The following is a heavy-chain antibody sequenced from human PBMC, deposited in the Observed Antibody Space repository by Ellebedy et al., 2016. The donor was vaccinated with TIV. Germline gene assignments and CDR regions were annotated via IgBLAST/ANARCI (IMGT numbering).Heavy chain of an antibody. Sequence: SGPTLVKPTQTLTLTCTFSGLSLTTSGVGVGWIRQPPGKTLEWLAIIYWDDDKRYIPSLKTRLTITKDTSKNQVLLTITNMDPVDTATYYCALRRLEAAVNWGQGTLVTVSS. V-gene: IGHV2-5*02. J-gene: IGHJ4*02. D-gene: IGHD6-25*01. CDR2: IYWDDDK. CDR3: ALRRLEAAVN. CDR1: GLSLTTSGVG.